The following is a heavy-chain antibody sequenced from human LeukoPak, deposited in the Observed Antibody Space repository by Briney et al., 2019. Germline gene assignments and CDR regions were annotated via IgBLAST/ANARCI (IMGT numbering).Heavy chain of an antibody. CDR2: ISAYNGNT. D-gene: IGHD2-2*01. CDR1: GGTFSSYA. CDR3: ATVVVPAARGYYYYYYGMDV. Sequence: ASVKVSCKASGGTFSSYAISWVRQAPGQGLEWMGWISAYNGNTNYAQKLQGRVTMTTDTSTSTAYMELRSLRSDDTAVYYCATVVVPAARGYYYYYYGMDVRGQGTTVTVSS. J-gene: IGHJ6*02. V-gene: IGHV1-18*01.